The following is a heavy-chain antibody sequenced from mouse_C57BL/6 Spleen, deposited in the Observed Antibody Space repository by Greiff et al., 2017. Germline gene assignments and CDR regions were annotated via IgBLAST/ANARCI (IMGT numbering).Heavy chain of an antibody. CDR3: ARRDYYDSSLFDY. Sequence: QVQLQQPGAELVKPGASVKLSCKASGYTFTSYWMQWVKQRPGQGLEWIGEIDPSDSYTNYNQKFKGKATLTVDTSSSTAYMQLSSLTSEDSAVYYCARRDYYDSSLFDYWGQGTTLTVSS. J-gene: IGHJ2*01. V-gene: IGHV1-50*01. D-gene: IGHD1-1*01. CDR2: IDPSDSYT. CDR1: GYTFTSYW.